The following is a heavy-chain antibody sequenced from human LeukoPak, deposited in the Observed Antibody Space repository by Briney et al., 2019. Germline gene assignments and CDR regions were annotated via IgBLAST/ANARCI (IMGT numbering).Heavy chain of an antibody. J-gene: IGHJ4*02. D-gene: IGHD2-15*01. V-gene: IGHV3-64*01. CDR3: AREYCSGGDCQYYFDY. CDR2: ITSNGGSP. CDR1: GFTFSSYA. Sequence: GGSLRLSCAASGFTFSSYAMHWVRQAPGQGLEYVSAITSNGGSPYYANSVRGRFTISRDNSKNTLYLQVGSLRAEDMAVYYCAREYCSGGDCQYYFDYWGQGTLVTVSS.